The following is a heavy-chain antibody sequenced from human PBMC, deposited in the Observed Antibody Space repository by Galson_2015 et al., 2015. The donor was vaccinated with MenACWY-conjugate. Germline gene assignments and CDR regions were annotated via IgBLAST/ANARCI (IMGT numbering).Heavy chain of an antibody. CDR1: GGTFNTHA. J-gene: IGHJ4*02. V-gene: IGHV1-69*13. CDR3: ARDRVGQTNFYYFDD. Sequence: SVKVSRKVSGGTFNTHALTWVRQAPGHGLEWMGGVIPIVGTPNYAQKFQGRLTISADDSTSSAYMELKNLTSDDTAVYYCARDRVGQTNFYYFDDWGQGTVVTVSS. D-gene: IGHD1-26*01. CDR2: VIPIVGTP.